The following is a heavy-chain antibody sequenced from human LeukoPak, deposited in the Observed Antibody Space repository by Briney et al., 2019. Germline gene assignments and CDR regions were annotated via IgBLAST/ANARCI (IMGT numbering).Heavy chain of an antibody. CDR2: IKQDGSEK. J-gene: IGHJ6*02. CDR3: ARDISLSGWSWSNYYYYGMDV. V-gene: IGHV3-7*01. CDR1: GFTFSSYG. D-gene: IGHD3-16*01. Sequence: GGSLRLSCAASGFTFSSYGMSWVRQAPGKGLERVANIKQDGSEKYYVDSVKGRFTIPRNNAKNSLYLQMNTLRPEDKAVYYCARDISLSGWSWSNYYYYGMDVWGQGTTVTVSS.